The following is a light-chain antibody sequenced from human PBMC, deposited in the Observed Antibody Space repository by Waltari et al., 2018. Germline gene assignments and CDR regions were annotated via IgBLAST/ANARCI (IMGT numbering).Light chain of an antibody. CDR3: CSYAGSSTLV. CDR2: EGS. V-gene: IGLV2-23*01. J-gene: IGLJ3*02. Sequence: QSALTQPASVSGSPGQSITISCTGTSSDVGTYNLVSWYQQHPGKAPKLMIYEGSKRPPGVSNRFSGSKSGNTASLTISGLQAEDGADYYCCSYAGSSTLVFGGGTKLTVL. CDR1: SSDVGTYNL.